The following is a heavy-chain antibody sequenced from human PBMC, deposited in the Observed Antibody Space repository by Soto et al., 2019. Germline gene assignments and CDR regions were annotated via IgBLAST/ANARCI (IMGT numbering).Heavy chain of an antibody. CDR3: VRGASGRYYMDV. CDR2: INTVPSRT. V-gene: IGHV3-74*01. CDR1: GFTFGSYG. Sequence: EVQLVESGGGLVQPGGSLSPSVQASGFTFGSYGLHWFRQGQGKGLVWVSRINTVPSRTNNADSVKGRFTNSRDNAKNTVYLQVNSLRDEDTALYFCVRGASGRYYMDVWGKGTTVTVSS. D-gene: IGHD3-10*01. J-gene: IGHJ6*03.